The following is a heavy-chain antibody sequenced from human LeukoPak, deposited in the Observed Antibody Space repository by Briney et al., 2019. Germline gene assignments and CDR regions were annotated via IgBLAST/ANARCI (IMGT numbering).Heavy chain of an antibody. CDR1: GGSLSSGDYS. D-gene: IGHD4-17*01. J-gene: IGHJ2*01. CDR2: IYNSGST. V-gene: IGHV4-30-4*01. CDR3: ARLGDYGDTYWYFDL. Sequence: SETLSLTCTVSGGSLSSGDYSWSWIRQPPGKGLEWIGYIYNSGSTYYNPSLKSRVTIAVDTSKNQFSLRLSSVTAADTAVYYCARLGDYGDTYWYFDLWGRGTLVTVSS.